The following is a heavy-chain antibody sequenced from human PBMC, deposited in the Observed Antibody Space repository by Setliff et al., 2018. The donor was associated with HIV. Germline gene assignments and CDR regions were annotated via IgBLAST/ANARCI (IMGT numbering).Heavy chain of an antibody. CDR3: ARNPQPTGTPDYYYYYYMDV. J-gene: IGHJ6*03. D-gene: IGHD1-1*01. V-gene: IGHV1-69*06. CDR2: IIPIFGTA. CDR1: GYTFTSYA. Sequence: ASVKVSCKAPGYTFTSYAISWVRQAPGQGLEWMGRIIPIFGTANYAQKFQGRVTITADNSTSTAYMELSSLRSEKTAVYYCARNPQPTGTPDYYYYYYMDVWGKGTTVTVSS.